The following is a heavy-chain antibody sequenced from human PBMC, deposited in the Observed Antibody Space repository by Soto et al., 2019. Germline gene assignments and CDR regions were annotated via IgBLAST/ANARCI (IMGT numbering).Heavy chain of an antibody. CDR2: IWYDGSNE. CDR1: GFSFSNYG. V-gene: IGHV3-33*06. D-gene: IGHD5-18*01. CDR3: AKEGDLIGYNYGSCFDY. Sequence: PGGSLRLSCAASGFSFSNYGMHWVRQAPGKGLEWVAIIWYDGSNEYYADSVKGRFTISRDNSKNTLYLQMNSLRAEDTAVYYCAKEGDLIGYNYGSCFDYWGQGTLVTVSS. J-gene: IGHJ4*02.